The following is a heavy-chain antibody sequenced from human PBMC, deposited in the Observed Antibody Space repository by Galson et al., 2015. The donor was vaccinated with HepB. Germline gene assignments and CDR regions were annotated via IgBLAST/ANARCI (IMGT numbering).Heavy chain of an antibody. CDR2: IKPDGGEK. Sequence: SLRLSCAASGFTFSSYWMIWVRQAPGKGLEWVANIKPDGGEKNYVESVQGRFTISRDNARNSLYLQMNSLRVDDTAVYYCAREIRLTGREWGQGALVTVSS. J-gene: IGHJ4*02. CDR1: GFTFSSYW. CDR3: AREIRLTGRE. D-gene: IGHD3-9*01. V-gene: IGHV3-7*01.